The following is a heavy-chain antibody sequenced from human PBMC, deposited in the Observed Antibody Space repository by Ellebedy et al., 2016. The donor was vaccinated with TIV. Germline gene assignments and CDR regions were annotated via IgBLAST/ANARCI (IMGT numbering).Heavy chain of an antibody. CDR1: GYTFTGYY. D-gene: IGHD3-10*01. CDR3: ARDRHYYGSGSYYNQSYYYYGMDV. V-gene: IGHV1-2*02. CDR2: INPNSGGT. Sequence: ASVKVSXXASGYTFTGYYMHWVRQAPGQGLEWMGWINPNSGGTNYAQKFQGRVTMTRDTSTSTVYMELSSLRSEDTAVYYCARDRHYYGSGSYYNQSYYYYGMDVWGQGTTVTVSS. J-gene: IGHJ6*02.